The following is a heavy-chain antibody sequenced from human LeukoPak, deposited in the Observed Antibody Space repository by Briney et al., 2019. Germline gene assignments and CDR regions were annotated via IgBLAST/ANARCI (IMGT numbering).Heavy chain of an antibody. V-gene: IGHV4-39*01. Sequence: PSETLSLTCTVSGASISGSGYYWGWIRQPPGKGLEWIGSIYSSGSTYYNASLQSRVTISIETSKNQISLRLNSVTAADTAVYYCARLVRVVVVAATTFDYWGQETLVTVSS. CDR1: GASISGSGYY. CDR3: ARLVRVVVVAATTFDY. J-gene: IGHJ4*02. D-gene: IGHD2-15*01. CDR2: IYSSGST.